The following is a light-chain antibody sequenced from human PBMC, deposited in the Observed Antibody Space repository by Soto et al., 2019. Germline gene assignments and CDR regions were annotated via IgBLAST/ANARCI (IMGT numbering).Light chain of an antibody. J-gene: IGKJ2*03. Sequence: DIQMTQSPSTLSASVGDRVTITCRASQSISSWLAWYQQKPGKVPKLLIYDASSLESGVPSRFSGSGSGTEFTLTISSQQPDDFATYYCQQTYSTLNSFGQGTKLEIK. V-gene: IGKV1-5*01. CDR3: QQTYSTLNS. CDR1: QSISSW. CDR2: DAS.